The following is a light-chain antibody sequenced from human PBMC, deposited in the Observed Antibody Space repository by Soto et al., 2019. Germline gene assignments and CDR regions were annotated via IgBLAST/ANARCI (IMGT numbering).Light chain of an antibody. J-gene: IGLJ1*01. CDR3: NSYTTGSTYV. V-gene: IGLV2-14*01. CDR2: YVS. Sequence: QSVLTQPASVSGSPGQSITIPCTGTSSDVGGYNYVSWYQQHPGKAPKLMVDYVSNRSSRVSYRFSGSKSGISASLTFSGLKAEGGADYYCNSYTTGSTYVFGTGTKVTVL. CDR1: SSDVGGYNY.